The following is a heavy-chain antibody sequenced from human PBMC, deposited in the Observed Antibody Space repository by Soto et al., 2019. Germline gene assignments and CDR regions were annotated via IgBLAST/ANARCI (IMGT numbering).Heavy chain of an antibody. CDR3: ARYISGRDAFDI. V-gene: IGHV3-53*02. D-gene: IGHD6-19*01. J-gene: IGHJ3*02. Sequence: EVQLLETGGGLIQPGGSLRLSCAASGFTVSSNYMSWVRQAPGKGLEWVSGIYSGGSTYYADSVKGRFTISRDNSKNTLYLQMNSLRAEDTAVYYCARYISGRDAFDIWGQGTMVTVSS. CDR1: GFTVSSNY. CDR2: IYSGGST.